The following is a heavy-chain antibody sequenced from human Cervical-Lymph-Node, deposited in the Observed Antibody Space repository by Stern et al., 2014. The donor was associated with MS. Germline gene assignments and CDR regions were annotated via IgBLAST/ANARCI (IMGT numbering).Heavy chain of an antibody. CDR1: GDSISSSNHY. D-gene: IGHD2-15*01. J-gene: IGHJ4*02. Sequence: QVQLQESGPGLVKPSQTLSLTCTVSGDSISSSNHYWSWIRQPAGEGLEWIGRIYTSGSPNYNPSLKGRVTISVDTSKRQFSLKLTSVAAADTAVYYCARGLTSSGRRPHYFDSWGQGTLVTVSS. CDR2: IYTSGSP. CDR3: ARGLTSSGRRPHYFDS. V-gene: IGHV4-61*02.